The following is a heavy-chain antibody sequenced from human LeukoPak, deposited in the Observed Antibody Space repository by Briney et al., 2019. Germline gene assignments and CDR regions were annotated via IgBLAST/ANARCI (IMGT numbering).Heavy chain of an antibody. J-gene: IGHJ5*02. D-gene: IGHD2-2*01. CDR3: ARGEVVVVPAAMGKWFDP. CDR1: GFTVSSNY. Sequence: GGSLRLSCAASGFTVSSNYMSWVRQAPGKGLEWVSVIYSGGSTYYADSVKGRFTISRDNSKNTLYLQMNSLRAEDTAVYYCARGEVVVVPAAMGKWFDPWGQGTLVTVSS. V-gene: IGHV3-53*01. CDR2: IYSGGST.